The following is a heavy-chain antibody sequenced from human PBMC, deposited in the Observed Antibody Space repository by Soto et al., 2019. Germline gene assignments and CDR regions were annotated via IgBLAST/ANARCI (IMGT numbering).Heavy chain of an antibody. CDR2: IYWDDDK. CDR1: GFSLSTSGVG. CDR3: APLAGENWFDP. V-gene: IGHV2-5*02. Sequence: QITLKESGPTLVKPTQTLTLTCTFSGFSLSTSGVGVGWIRQPPGKALEWLALIYWDDDKRYSPSLKSRLTITQDTSNNPVVLTMTNVDPVDTATHYCAPLAGENWFDPWGQGTLVTVSS. J-gene: IGHJ5*02. D-gene: IGHD7-27*01.